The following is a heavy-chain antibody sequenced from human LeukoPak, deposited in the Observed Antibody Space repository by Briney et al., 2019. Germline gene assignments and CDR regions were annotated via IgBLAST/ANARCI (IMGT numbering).Heavy chain of an antibody. CDR3: AIIPYCSSTSCYSWFDP. J-gene: IGHJ5*02. D-gene: IGHD2-2*02. CDR2: IIPIFGTA. Sequence: SVKVSCKASGYTFTSYGISWVRQAPGQGLEWMGGIIPIFGTANYAQKFQGRVTITADKSTSTAYMELSSLRSEDTAVYYCAIIPYCSSTSCYSWFDPWGQGTLVTVSS. CDR1: GYTFTSYG. V-gene: IGHV1-69*06.